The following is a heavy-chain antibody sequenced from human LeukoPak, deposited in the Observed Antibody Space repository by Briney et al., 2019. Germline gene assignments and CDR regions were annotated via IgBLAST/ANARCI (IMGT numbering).Heavy chain of an antibody. Sequence: PSETLSLTCSVSGVSISSSDYSWGWIRQPPGKGLEWIGSIYYSGSTYYNPSLKSRVTISVDTSKNQFSLKLSSVTAADTAVYYCARRSGGPFDYWGQGTLVTVSS. D-gene: IGHD4-23*01. V-gene: IGHV4-39*01. CDR1: GVSISSSDYS. CDR3: ARRSGGPFDY. CDR2: IYYSGST. J-gene: IGHJ4*02.